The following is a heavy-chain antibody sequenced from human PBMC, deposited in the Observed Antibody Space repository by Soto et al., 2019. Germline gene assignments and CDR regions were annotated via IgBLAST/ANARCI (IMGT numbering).Heavy chain of an antibody. V-gene: IGHV1-18*01. CDR3: ARDSSGWDFDY. Sequence: GASVKVSCKASRYTIASYSSSWLQQAPGQGLEWMGWISAYNGNTNYAQKLQGRVTMTTDTSTSTAYMELRSLRSDDTPVYYCARDSSGWDFDYWGQGTLVTVSS. CDR1: RYTIASYS. J-gene: IGHJ4*02. D-gene: IGHD6-19*01. CDR2: ISAYNGNT.